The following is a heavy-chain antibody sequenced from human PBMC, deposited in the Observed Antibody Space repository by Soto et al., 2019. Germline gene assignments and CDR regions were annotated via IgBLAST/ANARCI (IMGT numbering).Heavy chain of an antibody. Sequence: SETLSLTCAVYGGSFSGYYWSWIRQPPGKGLEWIGEINHSGSTNYNPSLKSRVTISVDTSKNQFSLKLSSVTAADTAVYYCARGQGAAAPTPGSYFDYWGQGTLVTVSS. J-gene: IGHJ4*02. V-gene: IGHV4-34*01. CDR2: INHSGST. CDR3: ARGQGAAAPTPGSYFDY. D-gene: IGHD6-13*01. CDR1: GGSFSGYY.